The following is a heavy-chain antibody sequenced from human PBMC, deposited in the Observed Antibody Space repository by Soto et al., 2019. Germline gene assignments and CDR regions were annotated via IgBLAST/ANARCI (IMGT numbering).Heavy chain of an antibody. J-gene: IGHJ6*02. D-gene: IGHD2-2*01. CDR2: IIPISGTA. Sequence: QVQLVQSGAEVKKPGSSVKVSCKASGGTFSSYAISWVRQAPGQGLEWMGGIIPISGTANYAQKFQGRVTITADESTSTGSMELSRLRSEDTAVYLCARSQVSSTSLEIYYYYYYGMDVWGQGTTVTVSS. V-gene: IGHV1-69*01. CDR1: GGTFSSYA. CDR3: ARSQVSSTSLEIYYYYYYGMDV.